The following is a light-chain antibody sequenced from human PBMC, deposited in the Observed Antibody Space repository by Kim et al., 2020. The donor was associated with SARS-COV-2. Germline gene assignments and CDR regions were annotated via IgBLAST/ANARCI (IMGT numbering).Light chain of an antibody. J-gene: IGLJ2*01. Sequence: SYELTQPPSVSVSPGQTASITCSGDKLGDKFAYWYQQKPSQSPVLVIYRNNKRPSGIPERFSGSNSGNTATLTISGTQAMDEADYYCQAWASSTGVFGGG. V-gene: IGLV3-1*01. CDR2: RNN. CDR3: QAWASSTGV. CDR1: KLGDKF.